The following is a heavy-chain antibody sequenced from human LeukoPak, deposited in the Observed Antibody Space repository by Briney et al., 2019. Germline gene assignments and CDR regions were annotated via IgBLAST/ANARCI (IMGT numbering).Heavy chain of an antibody. CDR3: ARVVAVAGSFDY. J-gene: IGHJ4*02. Sequence: ASVKVSCKASGYTFTGYYIHWVRQAPGQGLEWMGWINPNSGGTNYAQKFQGRVTMTRDTSISTAYMELSRLRSDDTAVYYCARVVAVAGSFDYWGQGTLVTVSS. D-gene: IGHD6-19*01. CDR1: GYTFTGYY. V-gene: IGHV1-2*02. CDR2: INPNSGGT.